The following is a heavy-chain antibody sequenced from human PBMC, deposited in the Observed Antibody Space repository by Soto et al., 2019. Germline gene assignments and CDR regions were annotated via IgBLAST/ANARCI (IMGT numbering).Heavy chain of an antibody. D-gene: IGHD3-16*01. Sequence: EVQLVESGGGLVKPGGSLRLSCAASGFTFSNAWMNWVRQAPGKGLEWVGRIKSKTDGGTTDYAAPVKGRFTISRDDSINTLYLQMNSLKTEDTAVYYCTSGPLRRYYYGMDVWGQGTTVTVSS. J-gene: IGHJ6*02. V-gene: IGHV3-15*07. CDR2: IKSKTDGGTT. CDR3: TSGPLRRYYYGMDV. CDR1: GFTFSNAW.